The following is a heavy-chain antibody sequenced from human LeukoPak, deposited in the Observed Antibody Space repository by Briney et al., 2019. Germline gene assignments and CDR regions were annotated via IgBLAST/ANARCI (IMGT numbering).Heavy chain of an antibody. J-gene: IGHJ4*02. CDR2: LASDETNK. CDR3: ARDAGWGRLDS. Sequence: GGSLRLSCAASGLTISDSWIHWVRQAPGKGLMWVSRLASDETNKIYADSVKGRFTISRDNAKNTLYLQMSSLRVEDTGIYYCARDAGWGRLDSWGQGALVTVSS. D-gene: IGHD3-16*01. CDR1: GLTISDSW. V-gene: IGHV3-74*01.